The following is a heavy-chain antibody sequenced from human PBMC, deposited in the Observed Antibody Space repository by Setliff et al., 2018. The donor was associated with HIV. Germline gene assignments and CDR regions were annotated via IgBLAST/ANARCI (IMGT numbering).Heavy chain of an antibody. V-gene: IGHV4-59*01. J-gene: IGHJ4*02. CDR3: ARGIAVAGPYFDY. Sequence: SCTVSGGSISSYYWSWIRQPPGKGLEWIGYIYYSGSSKNTPSLKSRVTISVDTPKNEFSLKLSSMTAADTAVYYCARGIAVAGPYFDYWGQGTLVTVSS. CDR2: IYYSGSS. CDR1: GGSISSYY. D-gene: IGHD6-19*01.